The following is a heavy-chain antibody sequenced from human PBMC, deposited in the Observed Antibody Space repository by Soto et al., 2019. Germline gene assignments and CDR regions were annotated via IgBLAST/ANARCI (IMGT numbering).Heavy chain of an antibody. Sequence: GGSLRLSCAASGFTFSNTWMSWARQAPGKGLEWVGRIKSKTDGGTTDYAAPVKGRFTISRDDSKNTLYLQMNSLKTEDTAVYYCTSRSITMVRGVIIGADAFDIWGQGTMVTVSS. J-gene: IGHJ3*02. D-gene: IGHD3-10*01. V-gene: IGHV3-15*01. CDR1: GFTFSNTW. CDR3: TSRSITMVRGVIIGADAFDI. CDR2: IKSKTDGGTT.